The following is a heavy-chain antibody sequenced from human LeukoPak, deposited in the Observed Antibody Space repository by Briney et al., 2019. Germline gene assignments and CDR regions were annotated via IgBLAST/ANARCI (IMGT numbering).Heavy chain of an antibody. J-gene: IGHJ6*03. Sequence: PGGSLRLSCAASGFPFSSYVMSWVRQAPGKGLEWVSGISGSGVTTYYADSVKGRFTISRDNSKNMLYLQMNSLRAEDTAVYYCAKNFWSDKYYYYYMDVWGKGTTVTVSS. V-gene: IGHV3-23*01. CDR1: GFPFSSYV. CDR3: AKNFWSDKYYYYYMDV. D-gene: IGHD3-3*01. CDR2: ISGSGVTT.